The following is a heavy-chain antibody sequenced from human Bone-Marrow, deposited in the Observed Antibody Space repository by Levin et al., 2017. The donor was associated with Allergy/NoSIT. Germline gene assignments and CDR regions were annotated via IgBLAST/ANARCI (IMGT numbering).Heavy chain of an antibody. D-gene: IGHD4-17*01. V-gene: IGHV4-30-4*01. J-gene: IGHJ4*02. Sequence: SCTVSGGSISSGDYYWSWIRQPPGKGLEWIGYIYYSGSTYYNPSLKSRVTISVDTSKNQFSLKLSSVTAADTAVYYCARSGRPVTKGFDYWGQGTLVTVSS. CDR3: ARSGRPVTKGFDY. CDR2: IYYSGST. CDR1: GGSISSGDYY.